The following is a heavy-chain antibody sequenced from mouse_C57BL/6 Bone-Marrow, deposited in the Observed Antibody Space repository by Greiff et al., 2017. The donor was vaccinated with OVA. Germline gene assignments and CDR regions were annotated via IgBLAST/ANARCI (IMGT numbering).Heavy chain of an antibody. CDR1: GYTFTDYY. V-gene: IGHV1-26*01. Sequence: EVQLQQSGPELVKPGASAKISCKASGYTFTDYYMNWVKQSHGKSLEWIGDINPNNGGTSYNQKFKGKATLTVDKSSSTAYMELRSLTSEDSAVYYCARETGAWFAYWGQGTLVTVSA. CDR2: INPNNGGT. D-gene: IGHD4-1*01. CDR3: ARETGAWFAY. J-gene: IGHJ3*01.